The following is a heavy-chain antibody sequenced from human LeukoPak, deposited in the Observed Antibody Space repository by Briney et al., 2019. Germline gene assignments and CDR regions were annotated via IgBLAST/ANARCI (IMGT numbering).Heavy chain of an antibody. V-gene: IGHV3-30*04. J-gene: IGHJ4*02. Sequence: GRSLRLSCAASGFTFSSYAMRWVRQAPGKGLEWVALISFDGSDKYYADSVKGRCTISRDNSKKTLYLQMNSLRAEDTAVYYCVKEYGDYWDNYFDYWGQGTLVTVSS. CDR1: GFTFSSYA. CDR3: VKEYGDYWDNYFDY. CDR2: ISFDGSDK. D-gene: IGHD4-17*01.